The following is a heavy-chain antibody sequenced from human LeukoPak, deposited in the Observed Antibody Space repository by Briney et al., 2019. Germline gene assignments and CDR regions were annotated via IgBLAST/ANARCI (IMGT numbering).Heavy chain of an antibody. Sequence: PGGSLRLSCAASGFTFSSYAMSWVRQAPGKGLEWVSDISGSDGGTYNADSVKGRFTISRDNSKNTLYLQMNSLRAEDAAVYYCAKGSLSYCSGRCYYFDYWGQGTLVTVSS. CDR1: GFTFSSYA. CDR2: ISGSDGGT. CDR3: AKGSLSYCSGRCYYFDY. D-gene: IGHD2-15*01. J-gene: IGHJ4*02. V-gene: IGHV3-23*01.